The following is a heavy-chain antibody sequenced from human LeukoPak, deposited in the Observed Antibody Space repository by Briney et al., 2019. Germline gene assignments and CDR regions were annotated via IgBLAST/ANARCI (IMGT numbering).Heavy chain of an antibody. CDR3: AKFSGDYYYYIDV. Sequence: GGSLRLSCAASGFTFSDYYMSWIRQAPGKGLEWVSYISSSGSTIYYADSVKGRFTISRDNSKNTLFLRMNSLRAEDTAVYYCAKFSGDYYYYIDVWGKGTTVTISS. D-gene: IGHD3-10*01. CDR1: GFTFSDYY. V-gene: IGHV3-11*04. J-gene: IGHJ6*03. CDR2: ISSSGSTI.